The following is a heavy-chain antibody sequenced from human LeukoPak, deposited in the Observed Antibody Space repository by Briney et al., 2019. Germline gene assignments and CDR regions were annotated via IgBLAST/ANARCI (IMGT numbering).Heavy chain of an antibody. Sequence: SVKVSCKASGGTFSSYAISWVRQAPGQGLEWMGGIIPIFGTANYAQKFQGGVTITADKSTSTAYMELSSLRSEDTAVYYCARERLGDVDKIGRVYFDYWGQGTLVTVSS. CDR1: GGTFSSYA. V-gene: IGHV1-69*06. J-gene: IGHJ4*02. CDR3: ARERLGDVDKIGRVYFDY. CDR2: IIPIFGTA. D-gene: IGHD1-26*01.